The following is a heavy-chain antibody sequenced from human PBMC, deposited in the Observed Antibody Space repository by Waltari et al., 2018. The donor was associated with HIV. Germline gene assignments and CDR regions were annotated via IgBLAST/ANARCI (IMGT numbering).Heavy chain of an antibody. J-gene: IGHJ6*02. CDR3: ARGGGSWLQETHYYKGLDV. D-gene: IGHD3-22*01. V-gene: IGHV1-18*01. Sequence: VQLMQSGPEMRKPGASVRISCRATGYELTAYGITWDRQAPGQGFGGVGGVWAYDGNTDVEWRCKARVRLTIDPSTTPVFLEVRSRRVDDTATYYCARGGGSWLQETHYYKGLDVWGLGTSVTVSS. CDR1: GYELTAYG. CDR2: VWAYDGNT.